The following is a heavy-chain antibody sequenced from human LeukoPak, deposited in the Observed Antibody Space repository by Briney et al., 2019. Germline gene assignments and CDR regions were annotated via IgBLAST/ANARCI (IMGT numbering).Heavy chain of an antibody. Sequence: PGGSLRLSCAASGFTFSSYGMHWVRQAPGKGLEWLAFIRYDESNKYYADSVKGRFTISRDNSKNTPYLQMNSLRADDTAVYYCVNDLTPVTTQGDYWGQGTLVTVSS. D-gene: IGHD4-17*01. CDR1: GFTFSSYG. J-gene: IGHJ4*02. CDR2: IRYDESNK. CDR3: VNDLTPVTTQGDY. V-gene: IGHV3-30*02.